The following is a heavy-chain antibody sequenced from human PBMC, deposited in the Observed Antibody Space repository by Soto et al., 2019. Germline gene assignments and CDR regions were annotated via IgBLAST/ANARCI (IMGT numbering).Heavy chain of an antibody. CDR2: IYYSGST. CDR1: GGSISSYY. V-gene: IGHV4-59*01. CDR3: RFVVLMVFTFYNYYYGMDV. D-gene: IGHD2-8*01. J-gene: IGHJ6*02. Sequence: PSETLSLTCTVSGGSISSYYWSWIQQPPGKGLEWIGYIYYSGSTNYNPSLKSRVTISVDTSKNQFSLKLSSVTAADTAVYYTRFVVLMVFTFYNYYYGMDVWGQGTTVTV.